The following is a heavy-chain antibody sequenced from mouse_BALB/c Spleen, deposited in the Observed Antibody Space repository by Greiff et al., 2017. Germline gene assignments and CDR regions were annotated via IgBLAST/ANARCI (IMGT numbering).Heavy chain of an antibody. CDR1: GYSFTSYY. V-gene: IGHV1S135*01. CDR3: ARGDGYSY. CDR2: IDPFNGGT. J-gene: IGHJ2*01. Sequence: VQLKESGPELMKPGASVKISCKASGYSFTSYYMHWVKQSHGKSLEWIGYIDPFNGGTSYNQKFKGKATLTVDKSSSTAYMHLSSLTSEDSAVYYCARGDGYSYWGQGTTLTVSS. D-gene: IGHD2-3*01.